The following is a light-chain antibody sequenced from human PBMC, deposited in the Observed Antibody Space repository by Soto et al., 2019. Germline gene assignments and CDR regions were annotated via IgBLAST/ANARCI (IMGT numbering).Light chain of an antibody. J-gene: IGLJ2*01. CDR2: DVS. CDR1: SSDVGGYNY. V-gene: IGLV2-14*01. CDR3: SSYTSSSTPHVV. Sequence: QSALTQPASVSGSPGQSITISCTGTSSDVGGYNYVSWYQQHPGKAPKLMIYDVSNRPAGVSNRFSGSKSGNTASLPISGLQAEDEDDYYCSSYTSSSTPHVVFGGGTQLTVL.